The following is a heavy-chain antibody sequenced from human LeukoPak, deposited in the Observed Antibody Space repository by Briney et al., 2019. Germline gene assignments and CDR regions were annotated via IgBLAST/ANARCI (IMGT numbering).Heavy chain of an antibody. CDR1: GFTFSGYA. Sequence: GGSLRLSCAASGFTFSGYAMHWVRQAPGKGLEWVAVISYDGSNKYYADSVKGRFTISRDNSKNTLYLRMNSLRAEDTAVYYCARAPTIFGVADYWGQGTLVTVSS. CDR3: ARAPTIFGVADY. CDR2: ISYDGSNK. J-gene: IGHJ4*02. V-gene: IGHV3-30-3*01. D-gene: IGHD3-3*01.